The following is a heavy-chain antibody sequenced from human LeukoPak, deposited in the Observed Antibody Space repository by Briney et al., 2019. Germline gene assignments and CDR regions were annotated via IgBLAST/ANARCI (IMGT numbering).Heavy chain of an antibody. CDR2: INPNSGGT. J-gene: IGHJ4*02. Sequence: ASVKVSCKASGYTFTGYYMHWVRQAPGQGLEWMGWINPNSGGTNYAQKFQGRVTMTRDTSISTAYMELSRLGSDDTAVYYCARGKVRFGELSYWGQGTLVTVSS. CDR1: GYTFTGYY. V-gene: IGHV1-2*02. CDR3: ARGKVRFGELSY. D-gene: IGHD3-10*01.